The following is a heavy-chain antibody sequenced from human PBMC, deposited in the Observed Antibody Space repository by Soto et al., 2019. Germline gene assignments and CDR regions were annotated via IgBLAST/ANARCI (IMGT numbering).Heavy chain of an antibody. V-gene: IGHV3-30*18. CDR1: GFTFSSYG. Sequence: GGSLRLSCAASGFTFSSYGMHWVRQAPGKGLEWVAVISYDGSNKYYADSVKGRFTISRDNSKNTLYLQMNSLRAEDTAVYYCAKDRGASANWGQGTLVTVSS. D-gene: IGHD1-26*01. CDR3: AKDRGASAN. CDR2: ISYDGSNK. J-gene: IGHJ4*02.